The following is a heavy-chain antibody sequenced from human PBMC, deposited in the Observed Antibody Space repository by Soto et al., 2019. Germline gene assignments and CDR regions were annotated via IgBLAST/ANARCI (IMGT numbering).Heavy chain of an antibody. CDR3: ASLSIAAVVYFDY. Sequence: QVQLVQSGAEVKKPGSSVKVSCKASGGTFSSYTISWVRQAPGQGLEWMGRIIPILGIANYAQKFQGRVTITADKSTSTAYMELSSLRSEDTAVYYCASLSIAAVVYFDYWGQGTLVTVPS. CDR1: GGTFSSYT. J-gene: IGHJ4*02. D-gene: IGHD6-13*01. V-gene: IGHV1-69*02. CDR2: IIPILGIA.